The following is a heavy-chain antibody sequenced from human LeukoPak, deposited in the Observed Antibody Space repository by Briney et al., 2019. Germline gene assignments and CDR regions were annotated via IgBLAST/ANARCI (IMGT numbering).Heavy chain of an antibody. V-gene: IGHV1-2*06. D-gene: IGHD6-19*01. CDR2: INPNSGGT. J-gene: IGHJ3*02. CDR3: AGIAVTNTGGAFDI. Sequence: ASVKVSCKASGYTFTGYYMHWVRQAPGQGLEWTGRINPNSGGTNFAQKFQGRVTMTRDTSISTAYMELSRLRSDDTAVYYCAGIAVTNTGGAFDIWGQGTMVTVSS. CDR1: GYTFTGYY.